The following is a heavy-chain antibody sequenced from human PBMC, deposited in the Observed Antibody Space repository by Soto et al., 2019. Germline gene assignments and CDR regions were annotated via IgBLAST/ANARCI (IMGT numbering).Heavy chain of an antibody. CDR2: IRDIAFSYAT. CDR1: GFVFKDPS. D-gene: IGHD3-10*01. V-gene: IGHV3-73*01. Sequence: EVLLVESGGGLVQPGWSLKLSCAASGFVFKDPSINWVRQASGKGLEWVGRIRDIAFSYATAYAASVKGSLTISRDYSTTTVDLKMKSLKTEDTAIYNCTRIISATPDYWGQGTLVTVSS. CDR3: TRIISATPDY. J-gene: IGHJ4*02.